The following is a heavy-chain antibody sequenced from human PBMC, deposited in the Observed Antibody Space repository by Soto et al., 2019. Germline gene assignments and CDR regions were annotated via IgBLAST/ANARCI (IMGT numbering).Heavy chain of an antibody. Sequence: GGSLRLSCAASGFTFGSYGMHWVRQAPGKGLEWVAVIWYDGSNKYYADSVKGRFTISRDNSKNTLYLQMNSLRAEDTAVYYCARAELRFMVSWYYYYGMDVWGQGTTVTVSS. CDR2: IWYDGSNK. J-gene: IGHJ6*02. CDR3: ARAELRFMVSWYYYYGMDV. D-gene: IGHD3-3*01. CDR1: GFTFGSYG. V-gene: IGHV3-33*01.